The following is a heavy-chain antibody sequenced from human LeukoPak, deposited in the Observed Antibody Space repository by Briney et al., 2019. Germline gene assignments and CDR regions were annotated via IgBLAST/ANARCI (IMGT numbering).Heavy chain of an antibody. CDR3: ARRIPAAASSNVDRFGG. V-gene: IGHV3-11*06. CDR2: ISTSSSYT. D-gene: IGHD6-13*01. CDR1: GFTFSDYY. J-gene: IGHJ6*02. Sequence: PGGSLRLSCAASGFTFSDYYMSWTRQAPGKGLEWVSYISTSSSYTNYADSVKGRFTISRDNVKNSLFLQMNSLRADDTAVYYCARRIPAAASSNVDRFGGWGQGTTVTGSS.